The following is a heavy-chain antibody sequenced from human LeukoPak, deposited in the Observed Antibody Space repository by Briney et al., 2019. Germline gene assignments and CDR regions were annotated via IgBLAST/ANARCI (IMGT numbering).Heavy chain of an antibody. CDR1: GYTFTSYA. CDR3: ARDGSFYYFDY. CDR2: INTNTGNP. D-gene: IGHD2/OR15-2a*01. J-gene: IGHJ4*02. Sequence: ASVKVSCKASGYTFTSYAVTWVRQAPGQGLVWMGWINTNTGNPTYAQGFTGRFVFSLDTSVSTAYLQISNLKAEDTAVYYCARDGSFYYFDYWGQGTLVTVSS. V-gene: IGHV7-4-1*02.